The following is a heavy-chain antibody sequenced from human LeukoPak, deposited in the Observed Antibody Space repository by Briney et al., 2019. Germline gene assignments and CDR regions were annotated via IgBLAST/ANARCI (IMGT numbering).Heavy chain of an antibody. Sequence: GGSLSLSCAASGFPYRSYAMRGVRPAPGKGLEWVSAISGSGCSTYYADSLKGRFTISRDNPKNTLYLQMNSLRAEDTAVYYCAKSPLRIAAAGPYFFDYWGQGTLVTVSS. CDR2: ISGSGCST. CDR3: AKSPLRIAAAGPYFFDY. J-gene: IGHJ4*02. CDR1: GFPYRSYA. D-gene: IGHD6-13*01. V-gene: IGHV3-23*01.